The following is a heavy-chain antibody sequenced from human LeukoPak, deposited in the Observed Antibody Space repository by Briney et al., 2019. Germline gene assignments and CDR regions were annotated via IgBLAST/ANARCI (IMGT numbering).Heavy chain of an antibody. J-gene: IGHJ4*02. CDR3: ARPARSNSSGGNFDY. V-gene: IGHV3-7*03. D-gene: IGHD6-6*01. Sequence: HSGGSLRLSCAASGFTFSSYWMSWVRQAPGKGLEWVANIKPDGSEKHYVDSVKGRFTISRDNAKNSLYLQMNSLRAEDTAVYYCARPARSNSSGGNFDYWGQGTLVTVSS. CDR2: IKPDGSEK. CDR1: GFTFSSYW.